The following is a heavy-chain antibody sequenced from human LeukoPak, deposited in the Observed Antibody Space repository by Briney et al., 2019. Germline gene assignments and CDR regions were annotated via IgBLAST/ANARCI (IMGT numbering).Heavy chain of an antibody. D-gene: IGHD3-9*01. V-gene: IGHV1-69*13. CDR2: VIPMFGRT. Sequence: GASVKVSCKASGGTFSRFSINWLRQAPGQGLEWMGGVIPMFGRTDYAQKFQGRVTITADESTSTVYMELSSLRSEDTAVYYCARRGVNTDYYDTATNSYSPRYYFDFWGQGTLVTVSS. CDR3: ARRGVNTDYYDTATNSYSPRYYFDF. J-gene: IGHJ4*02. CDR1: GGTFSRFS.